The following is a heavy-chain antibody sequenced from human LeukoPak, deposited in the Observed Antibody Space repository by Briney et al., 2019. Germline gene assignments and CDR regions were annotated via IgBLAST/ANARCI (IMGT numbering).Heavy chain of an antibody. J-gene: IGHJ4*02. CDR1: GFSLSTSGMC. CDR2: IDWDDDK. CDR3: ARISPEGSGNNAYYFDY. Sequence: SGPALVKPTQTLTLTCTFSGFSLSTSGMCVSWIRQPPGKALEWLARIDWDDDKYYSTSLKTRLTISKDTSKNQVVLTMTNMDPVDTATYYCARISPEGSGNNAYYFDYWGQGTLVTVSS. D-gene: IGHD3-10*01. V-gene: IGHV2-70*11.